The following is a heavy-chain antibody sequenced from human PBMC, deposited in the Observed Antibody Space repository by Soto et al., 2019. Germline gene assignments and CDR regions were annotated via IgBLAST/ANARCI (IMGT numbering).Heavy chain of an antibody. J-gene: IGHJ5*02. CDR1: GASMTSSHW. Sequence: SETLSVTCAVSGASMTSSHWWSWVRQPPGKGLEWIGEIYHTGSANYKPSLESRVTISVDKSKNRFSLILTSVTAADTATYYCARRTTGSGWYPMFDTWGQGALVTVSS. D-gene: IGHD6-19*01. CDR2: IYHTGSA. CDR3: ARRTTGSGWYPMFDT. V-gene: IGHV4-4*02.